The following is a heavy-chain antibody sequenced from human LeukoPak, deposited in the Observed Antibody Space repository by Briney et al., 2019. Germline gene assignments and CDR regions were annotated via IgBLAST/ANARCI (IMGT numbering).Heavy chain of an antibody. D-gene: IGHD5-18*01. CDR3: ARVSLERQLWLPFDY. CDR1: GFTFSNAW. CDR2: ISYDGSLK. Sequence: GGSLRLSCAASGFTFSNAWMSWVRQAPGKGLEWGTAISYDGSLKYYADSVRGRFTISRDNSKNTLYLQMNSLRTDDTAVYYCARVSLERQLWLPFDYWGQGTLVTVSS. V-gene: IGHV3-30*03. J-gene: IGHJ4*02.